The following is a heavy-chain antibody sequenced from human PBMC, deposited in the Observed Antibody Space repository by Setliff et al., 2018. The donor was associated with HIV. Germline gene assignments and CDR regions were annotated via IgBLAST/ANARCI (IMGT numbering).Heavy chain of an antibody. CDR2: INPSSGST. CDR1: GYTFTSYY. J-gene: IGHJ3*02. V-gene: IGHV1-46*01. Sequence: ASVKVSCKASGYTFTSYYMHWVRQAPGQGLEWMGIINPSSGSTTYAQKFQGRVTMTTDTSTSTAYMELRTLRSDDTAVYYCARAPKRVYYYGSGTYLHDAFDIWGQGTMVTVSS. D-gene: IGHD3-10*01. CDR3: ARAPKRVYYYGSGTYLHDAFDI.